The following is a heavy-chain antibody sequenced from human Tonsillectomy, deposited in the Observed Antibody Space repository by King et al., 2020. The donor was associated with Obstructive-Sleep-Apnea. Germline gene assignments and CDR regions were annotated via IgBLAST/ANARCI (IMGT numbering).Heavy chain of an antibody. J-gene: IGHJ4*02. V-gene: IGHV3-30*18. CDR2: ISYDGSNK. Sequence: VQLVESGGGVVQPGRSLRLSCAASRFTFSSYGMHWVRQAPGKGLEWVAVISYDGSNKYYADSVKGRFTISRDNSKNTLYLQMNSLRAEDTAVYYCAKLGSGFGELFYYFDYWGQGTLVTVSS. CDR3: AKLGSGFGELFYYFDY. D-gene: IGHD3-10*01. CDR1: RFTFSSYG.